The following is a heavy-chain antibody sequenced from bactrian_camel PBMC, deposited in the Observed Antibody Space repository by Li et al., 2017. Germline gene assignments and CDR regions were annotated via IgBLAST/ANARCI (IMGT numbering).Heavy chain of an antibody. CDR3: AARWEYGTSWCDPAYEYDH. CDR1: GNTDSRRC. J-gene: IGHJ4*01. D-gene: IGHD6*01. Sequence: VQLVESGGGSIQAGGSLRLSCAVSGNTDSRRCMGWFRKVPGSEREGVAAVYLGDSSAYYADSAKGRFTISQDSAHNTVLLQMNNLKPEDTAKYYCAARWEYGTSWCDPAYEYDHWGQGTQVTVS. CDR2: VYLGDSSA. V-gene: IGHV3S40*01.